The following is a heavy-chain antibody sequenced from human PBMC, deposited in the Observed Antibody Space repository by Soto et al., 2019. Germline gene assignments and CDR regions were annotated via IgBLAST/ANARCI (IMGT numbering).Heavy chain of an antibody. CDR1: GFTVSSNY. CDR3: ARYQGGSGSYWAFVI. V-gene: IGHV3-53*04. D-gene: IGHD3-10*01. J-gene: IGHJ3*02. CDR2: IYSGGST. Sequence: EVQLVESGGGLVQPGGSLRLSCAASGFTVSSNYMSWVRQAPGKGLEWVSVIYSGGSTYYADSVKGRFTISRHNSKNTLYLQMNSLRAEDTAVYYCARYQGGSGSYWAFVIWGQGTMVTVSS.